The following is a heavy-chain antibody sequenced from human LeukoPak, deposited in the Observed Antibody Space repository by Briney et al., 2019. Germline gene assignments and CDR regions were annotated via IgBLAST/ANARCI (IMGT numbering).Heavy chain of an antibody. D-gene: IGHD1-1*01. J-gene: IGHJ6*02. Sequence: GASLRLSCAASGFTFSNHAMSWVRQAPGKGLEWVSGIGKSDDGTHYADSVKGRFTISRDNSKNTLYLQMNSLRAEDTAVYYCAKARSEVQAYFHGMDVWGQGTTVIVSS. CDR1: GFTFSNHA. V-gene: IGHV3-23*01. CDR2: IGKSDDGT. CDR3: AKARSEVQAYFHGMDV.